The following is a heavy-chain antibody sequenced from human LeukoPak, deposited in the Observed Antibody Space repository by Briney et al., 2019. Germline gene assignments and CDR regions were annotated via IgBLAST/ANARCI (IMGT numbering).Heavy chain of an antibody. J-gene: IGHJ4*02. CDR1: GGSISSYY. Sequence: SETLSLTCTVSGGSISSYYWSCIRQPPGKGLEWIGYIYYSGSTNYNPSLKSRVTISVDTSKNQFSLKLSSVTAADTAVYYCARQRGNSNYDLFDYWGQGTLVTVSS. V-gene: IGHV4-59*08. CDR3: ARQRGNSNYDLFDY. CDR2: IYYSGST. D-gene: IGHD4-11*01.